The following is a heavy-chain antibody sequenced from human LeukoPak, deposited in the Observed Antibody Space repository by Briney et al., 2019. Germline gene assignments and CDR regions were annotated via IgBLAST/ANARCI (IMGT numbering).Heavy chain of an antibody. Sequence: GGSLRLSCAASGFTFSLYTMHWVRQASGKGLEWVAMISYDGNDKSYTDSVRGQFTISRDDSKNTLYLQMNSLRAEDTAVYYCARMAMMSSGAFDIWGQGTMVTVSS. CDR2: ISYDGNDK. CDR3: ARMAMMSSGAFDI. V-gene: IGHV3-30-3*01. D-gene: IGHD5-12*01. CDR1: GFTFSLYT. J-gene: IGHJ3*02.